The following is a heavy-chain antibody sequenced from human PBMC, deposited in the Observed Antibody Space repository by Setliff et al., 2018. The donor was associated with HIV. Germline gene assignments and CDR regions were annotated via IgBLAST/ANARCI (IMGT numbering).Heavy chain of an antibody. CDR1: GYTFTIYG. J-gene: IGHJ4*02. V-gene: IGHV1-18*01. CDR3: ARGWELNV. D-gene: IGHD1-26*01. Sequence: ASVKVSCKASGYTFTIYGITWVRQAPGQGLEWMGLISGHSDSRKYGQKFDGRVTLTMDTSTSTAYMELMKLTPDDTAVYYCARGWELNVWGQGTPVTVAS. CDR2: ISGHSDSR.